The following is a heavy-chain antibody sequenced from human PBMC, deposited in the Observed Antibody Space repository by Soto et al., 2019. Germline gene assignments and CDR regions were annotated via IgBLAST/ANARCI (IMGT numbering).Heavy chain of an antibody. Sequence: SETLSLTCTVSGGSISSGGYYWSWIRQHPGKGLEWIGYIYYSGSTYYNPSLKSRVTISVDTSKNQFSLKLSSVTAADTAVYYCARTYYYDSSGYYFTPRDMYYFDYGGQGTLVTVSS. D-gene: IGHD3-22*01. J-gene: IGHJ4*02. V-gene: IGHV4-31*03. CDR2: IYYSGST. CDR1: GGSISSGGYY. CDR3: ARTYYYDSSGYYFTPRDMYYFDY.